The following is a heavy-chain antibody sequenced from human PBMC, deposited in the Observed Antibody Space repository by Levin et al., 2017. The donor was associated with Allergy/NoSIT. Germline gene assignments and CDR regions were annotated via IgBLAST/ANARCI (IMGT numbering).Heavy chain of an antibody. CDR3: ARNWNDYGADD. CDR1: GGSISSSY. J-gene: IGHJ4*02. V-gene: IGHV4-4*07. Sequence: SQTLSLTCTVSGGSISSSYWSWIRQPAGKGLEWIGRIYTSGTTKYNPSLKSRVTMSIDTSKNQFSLKLSSVTAADTAVYYCARNWNDYGADDWGQGTLVTVSS. D-gene: IGHD4-17*01. CDR2: IYTSGTT.